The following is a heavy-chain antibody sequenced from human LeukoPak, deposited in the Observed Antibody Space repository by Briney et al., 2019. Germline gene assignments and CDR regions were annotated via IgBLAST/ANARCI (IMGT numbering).Heavy chain of an antibody. Sequence: GGSLRLSCAASGFTFSSYAMSWVRQAPGKGLEWVSAISGSGGSTYYADSVKGRFTISRDNSKNTLYLQMYSLRAEDTAVYYCSKRSSGGWSDYWGQGTLVTVSS. CDR3: SKRSSGGWSDY. CDR2: ISGSGGST. J-gene: IGHJ4*02. V-gene: IGHV3-23*01. CDR1: GFTFSSYA. D-gene: IGHD6-19*01.